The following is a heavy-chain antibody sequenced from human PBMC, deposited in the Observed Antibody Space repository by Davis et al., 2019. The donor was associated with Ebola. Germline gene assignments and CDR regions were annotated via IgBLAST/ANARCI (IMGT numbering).Heavy chain of an antibody. V-gene: IGHV3-30*18. D-gene: IGHD2-21*02. Sequence: GGFLRLSCAASGFTFSSYGMHWVRQAPGKGLEWVAVISYDGSNKYYADSVKGRFTISRDNSKNTLYLQMNSLRAEDTAVYYCAKGTAVNYWGQGTLVTVSS. CDR2: ISYDGSNK. J-gene: IGHJ4*02. CDR1: GFTFSSYG. CDR3: AKGTAVNY.